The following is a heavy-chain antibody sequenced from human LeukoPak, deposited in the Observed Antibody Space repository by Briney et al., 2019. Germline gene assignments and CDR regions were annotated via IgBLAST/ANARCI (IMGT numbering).Heavy chain of an antibody. CDR2: IYYSGST. CDR3: ARGLVVVYFAY. Sequence: PSETLSLTCAVYGGSFSGYYWSWIRQPPGKGLEWIGSIYYSGSTYYNPSLKSRVTISVDTSKNQFSLKLSSVTAADTAVYYCARGLVVVYFAYWGQGTLVTVSS. D-gene: IGHD2-15*01. CDR1: GGSFSGYY. V-gene: IGHV4-34*01. J-gene: IGHJ4*02.